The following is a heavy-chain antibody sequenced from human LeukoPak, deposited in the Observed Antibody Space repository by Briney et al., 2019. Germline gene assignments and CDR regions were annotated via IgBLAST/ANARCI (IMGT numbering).Heavy chain of an antibody. V-gene: IGHV5-51*01. J-gene: IGHJ6*02. D-gene: IGHD6-13*01. CDR2: IYPGDSDT. CDR3: ASSGIAAAGPYYYGMDV. CDR1: GCSFTSYW. Sequence: GESLKISCKGSGCSFTSYWIGWVRQMPGKGLEWMGIIYPGDSDTRYSPSFQGQVTISADKSISTAYLQWSSLKASDTAMYYCASSGIAAAGPYYYGMDVWGQGTTVTVSS.